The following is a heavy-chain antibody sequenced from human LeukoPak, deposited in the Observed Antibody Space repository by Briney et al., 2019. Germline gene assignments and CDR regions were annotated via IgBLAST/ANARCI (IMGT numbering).Heavy chain of an antibody. CDR1: GGSISSYY. CDR2: VYYSGST. CDR3: ARAGEMATKVDY. D-gene: IGHD5-24*01. J-gene: IGHJ4*02. V-gene: IGHV4-59*01. Sequence: SETLSLTCTVSGGSISSYYWSWLRQPPGKGLEWIGYVYYSGSTNYNPSLKSRVTISVDTSKNQFSLKLSSVTAADTAVYYCARAGEMATKVDYWGQGTLVTVSS.